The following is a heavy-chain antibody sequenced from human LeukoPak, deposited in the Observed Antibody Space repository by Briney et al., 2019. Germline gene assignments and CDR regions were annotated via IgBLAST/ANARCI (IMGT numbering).Heavy chain of an antibody. CDR2: IHYSGNT. J-gene: IGHJ3*02. CDR1: GGSISSSSYY. CDR3: ARVGVVIDDAFDI. D-gene: IGHD3-3*01. Sequence: SETLSLTCTVSGGSISSSSYYWGWIRQPPGKGLEWIGSIHYSGNTYYSPSLKSRVSISVDTSNHLFSLKLNSVTVADTAVYYCARVGVVIDDAFDIWGQGTMVTVSS. V-gene: IGHV4-39*01.